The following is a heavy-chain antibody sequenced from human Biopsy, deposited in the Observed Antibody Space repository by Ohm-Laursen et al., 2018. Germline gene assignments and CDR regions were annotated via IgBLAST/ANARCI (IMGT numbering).Heavy chain of an antibody. CDR2: ISYNGSKK. CDR3: ATIAFDSSGANTMRDY. J-gene: IGHJ4*02. Sequence: RSLRLSCSACGSLFSSYAMHWVRQAPGKGLQWEAFISYNGSKKDYGDSVKGRFTISRDNSKNKLYLQMNNLRAEDTAVYYCATIAFDSSGANTMRDYWGQGTLVTVFS. D-gene: IGHD3-22*01. V-gene: IGHV3-30-3*02. CDR1: GSLFSSYA.